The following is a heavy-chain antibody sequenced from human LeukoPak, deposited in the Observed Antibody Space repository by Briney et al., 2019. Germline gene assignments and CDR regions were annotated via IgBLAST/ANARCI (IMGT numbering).Heavy chain of an antibody. J-gene: IGHJ6*02. V-gene: IGHV1-46*01. D-gene: IGHD4-23*01. CDR3: ARAYGGNSGYYYYYGMDV. CDR1: GYTFTGYY. Sequence: ASVKGSCKASGYTFTGYYMHWVRQAPGQGLEWMGIINPSGGSTTYAQKFQGRVTMTRDTSTSTVYMELSSLRSEDTAVYYCARAYGGNSGYYYYYGMDVWGQGTTVTVSS. CDR2: INPSGGST.